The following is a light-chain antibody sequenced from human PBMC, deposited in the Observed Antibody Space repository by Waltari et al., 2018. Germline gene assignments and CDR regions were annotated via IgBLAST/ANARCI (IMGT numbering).Light chain of an antibody. CDR3: QHYDNWPFT. CDR2: GAS. V-gene: IGKV3-15*01. Sequence: EIAMTQSPATLSVSPGESATLSCRASKSVDTHLAWYQQRPGQAPRLLVYGASHRAAGVPPRFSGSGSGTEFTLTITSVQSDDFVIYFCQHYDNWPFTFGPGTKVDIK. CDR1: KSVDTH. J-gene: IGKJ3*01.